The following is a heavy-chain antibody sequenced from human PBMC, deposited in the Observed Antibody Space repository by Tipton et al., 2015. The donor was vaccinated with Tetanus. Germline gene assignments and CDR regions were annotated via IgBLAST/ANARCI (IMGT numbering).Heavy chain of an antibody. CDR3: ARPDRYCSGGSCYLALDY. D-gene: IGHD2-15*01. Sequence: QSGPEVKKPGSSVRVSCKISGGTFRTYAISWVRQAPGQGPEWMGGIFPMYGTANYAPKFQGRVTITADESTGTAYMELSSLSSEDTAVYYCARPDRYCSGGSCYLALDYWGQGSLVTVSS. J-gene: IGHJ4*02. CDR1: GGTFRTYA. V-gene: IGHV1-69*01. CDR2: IFPMYGTA.